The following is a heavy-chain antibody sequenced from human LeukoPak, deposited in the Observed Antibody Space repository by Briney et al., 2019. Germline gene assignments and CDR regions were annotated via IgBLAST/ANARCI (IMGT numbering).Heavy chain of an antibody. CDR1: GFTFSSYA. Sequence: GGSLRLSCAASGFTFSSYAMHWVRQAPGKGLEWVAVISYDGSNKYYADSVKGRFTISRDNSKNTLYLQMNSLRAEDTAVYYCARVNSGSYWGSFDHWGQGTLVTVSS. CDR2: ISYDGSNK. J-gene: IGHJ4*02. CDR3: ARVNSGSYWGSFDH. D-gene: IGHD1-26*01. V-gene: IGHV3-30*04.